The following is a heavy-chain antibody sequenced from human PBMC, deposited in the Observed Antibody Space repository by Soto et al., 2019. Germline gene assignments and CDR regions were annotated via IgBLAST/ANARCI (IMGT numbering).Heavy chain of an antibody. CDR2: IWYDGSSK. D-gene: IGHD2-15*01. J-gene: IGHJ4*02. Sequence: QVQLVESGGGVVQPGRSLRLSCAASGFTFSSYGMHWVRQAPGKGLEWVAVIWYDGSSKHYADSVKGRFTISRDNSKNTLYLQMNSLRVEDTAVYYCASPPGYCSGGNCPYFDYWGQGTLVTVSS. V-gene: IGHV3-30*19. CDR1: GFTFSSYG. CDR3: ASPPGYCSGGNCPYFDY.